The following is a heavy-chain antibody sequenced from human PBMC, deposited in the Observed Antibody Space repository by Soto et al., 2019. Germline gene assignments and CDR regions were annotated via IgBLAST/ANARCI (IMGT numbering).Heavy chain of an antibody. J-gene: IGHJ6*02. CDR1: GYTLTELS. CDR2: FDPEDGET. Sequence: SVKVSCKDSGYTLTELSMHWVRQAPGKGLEWMGGFDPEDGETIYAQKSQGRVTMTEDTSTDTAYMELSSLRSEDTAVYDCATEDYYHKVLDFSGQGSTVTV. D-gene: IGHD3-22*01. V-gene: IGHV1-24*01. CDR3: ATEDYYHKVLDF.